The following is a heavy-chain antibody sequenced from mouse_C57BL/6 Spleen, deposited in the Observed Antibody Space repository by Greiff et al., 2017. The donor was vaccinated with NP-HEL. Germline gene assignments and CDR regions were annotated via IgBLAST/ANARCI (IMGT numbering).Heavy chain of an antibody. CDR2: IWGDGST. J-gene: IGHJ3*01. V-gene: IGHV2-3*01. CDR1: GFSLTSYG. CDR3: AKPFDYGSPFAD. Sequence: VQLQESGPGLVAPSQSLSITCTVSGFSLTSYGVSWVRQPPGKGLEWLGVIWGDGSTNYHSALISRLSISTATSMSPVFLKLNRLQTDDTARYYWAKPFDYGSPFADWGQGRLVTVSA. D-gene: IGHD1-1*01.